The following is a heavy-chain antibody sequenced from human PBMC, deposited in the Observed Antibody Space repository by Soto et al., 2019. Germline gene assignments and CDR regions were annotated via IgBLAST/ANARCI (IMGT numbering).Heavy chain of an antibody. CDR3: ARDVTAMEALYYYDT. Sequence: QLQLVQSGAAVKKPGSSVKVSCKASGGTLNTYTISWVRQAPGQGLEWMGSILPSLGSTNYAKKFQGRVTITADQSTSTMELSSLRSEDTAVYFCARDVTAMEALYYYDTWRQGSLVTVSS. CDR2: ILPSLGST. CDR1: GGTLNTYT. D-gene: IGHD5-18*01. V-gene: IGHV1-69*08. J-gene: IGHJ4*02.